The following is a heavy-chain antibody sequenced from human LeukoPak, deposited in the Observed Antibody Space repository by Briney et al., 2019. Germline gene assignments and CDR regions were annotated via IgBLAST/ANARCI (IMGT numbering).Heavy chain of an antibody. Sequence: PGGSLRLSCVGSGFIFKLFAVGWVRQAPGKGLEWVSVISGTNDDTDYADSVRGHFTISRDNSLNTLFLQIDNLRAEDTAVYYCVKTYCSITRCSPGFDSWGQGTLVTVSS. CDR3: VKTYCSITRCSPGFDS. J-gene: IGHJ4*02. CDR1: GFIFKLFA. CDR2: ISGTNDDT. D-gene: IGHD3-10*01. V-gene: IGHV3-23*01.